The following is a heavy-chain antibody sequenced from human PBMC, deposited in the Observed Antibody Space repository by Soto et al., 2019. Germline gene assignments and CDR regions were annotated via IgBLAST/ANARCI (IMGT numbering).Heavy chain of an antibody. CDR1: GFSLSTSGVG. Sequence: QITLKESGPTLVKPTQTLMLTCTFSGFSLSTSGVGVGWIRQPPGKALEWLALIYWDDDKRYSPSLKSRLTIIKDTSKNQVVLTMTNMDPVGTATYYCAHRRERFGEHPFDYWGQGTLVTVSS. V-gene: IGHV2-5*02. D-gene: IGHD3-10*01. CDR3: AHRRERFGEHPFDY. CDR2: IYWDDDK. J-gene: IGHJ4*02.